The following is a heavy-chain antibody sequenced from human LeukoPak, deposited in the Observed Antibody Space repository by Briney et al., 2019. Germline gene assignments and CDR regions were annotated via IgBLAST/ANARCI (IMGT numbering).Heavy chain of an antibody. D-gene: IGHD3-3*01. CDR1: GGSISSYY. J-gene: IGHJ5*02. CDR2: IYYSGST. Sequence: SETLSLTCTVSGGSISSYYWSWIRQPPGKGLEWIGYIYYSGSTNYNPSLKSRVTISVDTSKNQFSLKLSSVTAADTAVYYCAGGRDDFWSDPSWFDPWGQGTLVTVSS. V-gene: IGHV4-59*01. CDR3: AGGRDDFWSDPSWFDP.